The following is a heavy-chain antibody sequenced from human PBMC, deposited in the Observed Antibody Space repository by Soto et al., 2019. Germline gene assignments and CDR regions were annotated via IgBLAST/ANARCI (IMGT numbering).Heavy chain of an antibody. D-gene: IGHD6-13*01. Sequence: QLQLQESGPGVVKPSETLSLTCSVSGGSISSGSYDWGWIRQTPGRGLEWIASMYHGGTTYSNPSLKSRVTISVDTSKNQFSLRLTSVTAADAAVYYCARRGVSAAATNWFDPWGQGTLVTVSS. V-gene: IGHV4-39*01. J-gene: IGHJ5*02. CDR3: ARRGVSAAATNWFDP. CDR2: MYHGGTT. CDR1: GGSISSGSYD.